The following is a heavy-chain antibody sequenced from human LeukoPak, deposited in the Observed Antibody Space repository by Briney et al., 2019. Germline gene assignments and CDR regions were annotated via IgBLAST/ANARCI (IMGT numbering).Heavy chain of an antibody. D-gene: IGHD3-9*01. Sequence: GGSLRLSCAASGFTFSSYAMSWVRQAPGKGLEWVSAISGSGGSTYYADSVKGRFTISRDNSKNTLYLQMNSLRAENTAVYWCVKTMTGYFSDGFDIWGQGTMVTVSS. CDR2: ISGSGGST. CDR1: GFTFSSYA. J-gene: IGHJ3*02. V-gene: IGHV3-23*01. CDR3: VKTMTGYFSDGFDI.